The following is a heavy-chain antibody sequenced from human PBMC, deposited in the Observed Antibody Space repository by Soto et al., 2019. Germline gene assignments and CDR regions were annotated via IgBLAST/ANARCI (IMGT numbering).Heavy chain of an antibody. V-gene: IGHV3-74*01. J-gene: IGHJ6*02. D-gene: IGHD2-21*01. Sequence: GGSMTLSWAASEVDFSGYSVNWVRPDPGKGLVWVSHISSGGDITFYADSVRGRFTISRDNSKNTLYLDMHSLTSDDTAVYFCARSLWSPYFYYGLDVWGHGTKVTVS. CDR2: ISSGGDIT. CDR3: ARSLWSPYFYYGLDV. CDR1: EVDFSGYS.